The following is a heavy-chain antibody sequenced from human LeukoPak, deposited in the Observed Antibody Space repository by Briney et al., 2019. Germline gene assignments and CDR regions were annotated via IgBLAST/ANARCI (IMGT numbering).Heavy chain of an antibody. CDR3: ARDRGYCRGGRCYSNYFDL. CDR2: TWSDGSEY. J-gene: IGHJ4*02. D-gene: IGHD2-15*01. V-gene: IGHV3-33*08. CDR1: EFTFSSYG. Sequence: PGGSLRLSCAASEFTFSSYGMHWVRQAPGRGLEWVALTWSDGSEYFYPDSVKGRFTISRDNSKNTVYLQMNSLRAEDTAVYFCARDRGYCRGGRCYSNYFDLWGQGTLVTVSS.